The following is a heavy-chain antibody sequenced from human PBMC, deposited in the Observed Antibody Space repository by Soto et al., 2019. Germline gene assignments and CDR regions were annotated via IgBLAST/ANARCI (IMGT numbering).Heavy chain of an antibody. D-gene: IGHD2-15*01. CDR1: GYTFTSYA. Sequence: QVQLVQSGAEVKKPGASVKISCKASGYTFTSYAMHWVRQAPGQRLEWMGWINAAKGDTKYSQKFQGRVTSTRDTSASTAYMELSSLGSEDTAVYYCARGTCSGSSCYSFHFDYWGQGTLVTVSS. CDR3: ARGTCSGSSCYSFHFDY. J-gene: IGHJ4*02. CDR2: INAAKGDT. V-gene: IGHV1-3*01.